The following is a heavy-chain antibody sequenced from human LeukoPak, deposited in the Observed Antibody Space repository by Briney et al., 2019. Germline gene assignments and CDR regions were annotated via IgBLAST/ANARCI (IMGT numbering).Heavy chain of an antibody. Sequence: PGGPLRLSCAASGFTFSGSAIYWVRPASGKGLGWVGLIRSKANSYATAYAASVKGRFTISRDDSKNTAYLQMNSLKTEDTAVYYCTILAVAGRDYWGQGTLVTVSS. CDR2: IRSKANSYAT. CDR3: TILAVAGRDY. D-gene: IGHD6-19*01. CDR1: GFTFSGSA. V-gene: IGHV3-73*01. J-gene: IGHJ4*02.